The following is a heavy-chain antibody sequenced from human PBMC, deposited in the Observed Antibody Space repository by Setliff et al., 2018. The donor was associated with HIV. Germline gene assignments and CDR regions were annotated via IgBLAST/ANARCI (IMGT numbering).Heavy chain of an antibody. CDR2: MYYTGSS. J-gene: IGHJ4*02. D-gene: IGHD5-18*01. Sequence: SETLSLTCTVSGGSINSTTYYWGWIRQPPGKGLEWIGSMYYTGSSYYNPSLKSRLTISVDTSKNQLSLKLSSVTAADTAVYYCARFHQRGYSYGYTDYWGQGTQVTVSS. CDR1: GGSINSTTYY. V-gene: IGHV4-39*01. CDR3: ARFHQRGYSYGYTDY.